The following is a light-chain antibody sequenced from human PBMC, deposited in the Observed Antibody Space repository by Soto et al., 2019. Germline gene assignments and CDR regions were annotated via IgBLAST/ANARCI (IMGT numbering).Light chain of an antibody. J-gene: IGLJ1*01. CDR2: EVS. CDR1: SSDVGAYNY. CDR3: SSYAGTNNLLYV. V-gene: IGLV2-8*01. Sequence: QSSLTQPPSASGSPGQSVTISCSGTSSDVGAYNYVSWYQQHPGKAPRLLIYEVSQRPSGVPDRFSGSKSANTASLTVSGLQPEDEPDYYCSSYAGTNNLLYVFGTGTKVIVL.